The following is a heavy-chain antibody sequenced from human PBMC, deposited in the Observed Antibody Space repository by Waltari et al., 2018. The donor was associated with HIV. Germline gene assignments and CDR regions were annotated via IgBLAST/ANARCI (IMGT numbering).Heavy chain of an antibody. CDR1: GGSISSGSYY. V-gene: IGHV4-61*02. J-gene: IGHJ5*02. CDR2: IYTSGST. D-gene: IGHD2-2*01. Sequence: QVQLQESGPGLVKPSQTLSLTCTVSGGSISSGSYYWSWIRQPAGKGLEWIGRIYTSGSTKTNPSLKSRVTISVDTSKNQFSLKLSSVTAADTAGYYCARTYCSSTSCYGGANWFDPWGQGTLVTVSS. CDR3: ARTYCSSTSCYGGANWFDP.